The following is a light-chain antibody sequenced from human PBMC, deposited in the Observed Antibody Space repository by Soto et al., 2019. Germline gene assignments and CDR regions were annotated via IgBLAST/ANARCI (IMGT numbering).Light chain of an antibody. V-gene: IGKV3-15*01. CDR1: QSVSNN. J-gene: IGKJ1*01. CDR2: GAS. Sequence: DTVMTQSPATLSVSPGERATLSCRASQSVSNNLAWYQQTPGQAPRLLMFGASTRATGTPARFSGSGSGTEFTLTISSLQSEDFAVYYCQQYNSWPRTFGQGTKV. CDR3: QQYNSWPRT.